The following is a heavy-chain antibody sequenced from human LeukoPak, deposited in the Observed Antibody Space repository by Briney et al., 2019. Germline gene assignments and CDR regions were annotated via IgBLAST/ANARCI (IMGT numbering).Heavy chain of an antibody. D-gene: IGHD4-23*01. Sequence: GASVTVSCKGSGYTFIHYYLHWVRQAPGQGLEWVGYINPRDGGTSSPPNFRGRVTMTTDASSSTVYMELSRLTSDDTAIYYCAREGNGRLSKDLDYWGQGTLVTVSS. CDR1: GYTFIHYY. CDR2: INPRDGGT. J-gene: IGHJ4*02. V-gene: IGHV1-2*02. CDR3: AREGNGRLSKDLDY.